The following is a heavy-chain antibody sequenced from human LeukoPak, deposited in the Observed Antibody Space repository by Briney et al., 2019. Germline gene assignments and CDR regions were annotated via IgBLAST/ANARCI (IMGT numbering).Heavy chain of an antibody. Sequence: PGGSLRLSCAASGFTFSSYAMSWVRQAPGKGLEWVSAISGSGGSTYYADSVKGRFTISRDNSKNTLYLQMNSLRAEDTAVYYCVKRLYYYGSGSYYLEPWGQGTLVTVSS. CDR2: ISGSGGST. CDR3: VKRLYYYGSGSYYLEP. CDR1: GFTFSSYA. J-gene: IGHJ5*02. D-gene: IGHD3-10*01. V-gene: IGHV3-23*01.